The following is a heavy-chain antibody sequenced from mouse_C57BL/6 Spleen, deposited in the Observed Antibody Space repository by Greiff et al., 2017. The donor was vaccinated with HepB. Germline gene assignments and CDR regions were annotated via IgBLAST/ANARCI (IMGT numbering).Heavy chain of an antibody. Sequence: DVMLVESGGGLVQPGGSMKLSCAASGFTFSDAWMDWVRQSPEKGLEWVAEIRNKANNHATYYAESVKGMFTISRADSKSGVYLQMNSLRAEDTGIYYCTRPLTSHFDYWGQGTTLTVSS. V-gene: IGHV6-6*01. CDR2: IRNKANNHAT. J-gene: IGHJ2*01. CDR1: GFTFSDAW. D-gene: IGHD5-1*01. CDR3: TRPLTSHFDY.